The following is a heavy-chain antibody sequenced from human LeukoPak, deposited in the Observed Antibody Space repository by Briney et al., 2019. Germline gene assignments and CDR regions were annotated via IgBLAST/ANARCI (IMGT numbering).Heavy chain of an antibody. CDR1: GFTVSSNY. D-gene: IGHD6-19*01. J-gene: IGHJ4*02. V-gene: IGHV3-53*01. CDR2: IYSGGNT. CDR3: ARVRQWLVDY. Sequence: PGGPLRLSCAASGFTVSSNYMSWVRQAPGKGLEWVSVIYSGGNTYYADSVKGRFTISRDNSKNTLYLQMSSLRAEDTAVYYCARVRQWLVDYWGQGTLVTVSS.